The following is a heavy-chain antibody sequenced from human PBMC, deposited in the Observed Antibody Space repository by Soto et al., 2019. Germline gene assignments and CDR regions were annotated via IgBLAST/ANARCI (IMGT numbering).Heavy chain of an antibody. V-gene: IGHV1-18*01. CDR3: ARSSSGPPPDAFDI. D-gene: IGHD6-19*01. J-gene: IGHJ3*02. CDR1: DYSFTNYG. Sequence: QVQLVQSGAEVKKPGASVKVSCKASDYSFTNYGISWVRQAPGQGLQWMGWISAYNGNTNYAQKLQGRVTMTTDTSTSTAYMELRSLRSDDTAVYYCARSSSGPPPDAFDIWGQGTMVTVSS. CDR2: ISAYNGNT.